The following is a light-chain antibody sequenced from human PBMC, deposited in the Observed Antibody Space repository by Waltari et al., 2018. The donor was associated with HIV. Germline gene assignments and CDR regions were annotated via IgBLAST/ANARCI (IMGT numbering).Light chain of an antibody. CDR3: SAWDDSVSGWA. Sequence: QSVLTQAPSASGTPGQRVTLSCSGTGSNVGVNFVSWYQQLPGMAPKLLIYSNNERPSRGPDRFSGSKSGTSASLAIMGLRSEDEAVYFCSAWDDSVSGWAFGEGTKVTVL. CDR2: SNN. CDR1: GSNVGVNF. V-gene: IGLV1-47*01. J-gene: IGLJ2*01.